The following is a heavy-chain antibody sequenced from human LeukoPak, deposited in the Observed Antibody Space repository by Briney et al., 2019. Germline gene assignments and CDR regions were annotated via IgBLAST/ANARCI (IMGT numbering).Heavy chain of an antibody. CDR2: ISAYNGNT. V-gene: IGHV1-18*01. CDR1: GYTFTSYG. CDR3: ARHTGEPYYYYYMDV. J-gene: IGHJ6*03. D-gene: IGHD3-10*01. Sequence: ASVKVSCKASGYTFTSYGISWVRQAPGQGLEWMGWISAYNGNTNYAQKLQGRVTMTTDTSTSTAYMELRSLRSDDTAVYYCARHTGEPYYYYYMDVWGKGTTVTVSS.